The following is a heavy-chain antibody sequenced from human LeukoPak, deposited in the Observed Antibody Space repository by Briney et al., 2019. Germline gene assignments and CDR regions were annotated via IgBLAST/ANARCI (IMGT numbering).Heavy chain of an antibody. CDR2: INHSGST. CDR1: GGSFSGYY. Sequence: PSETLSLTCAVYGGSFSGYYWSWIRQPPGKGLEWIGEINHSGSTNYNPSLKSRVTISVDTSKNQFSLKLSSVTAADTAVYYCARRSGSGWYAYWGQGTLVTVSS. J-gene: IGHJ4*02. D-gene: IGHD6-19*01. CDR3: ARRSGSGWYAY. V-gene: IGHV4-34*01.